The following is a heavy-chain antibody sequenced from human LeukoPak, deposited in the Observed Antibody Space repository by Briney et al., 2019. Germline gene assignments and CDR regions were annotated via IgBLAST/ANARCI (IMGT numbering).Heavy chain of an antibody. CDR1: GGSINSDY. CDR2: IYYSGST. J-gene: IGHJ5*02. D-gene: IGHD4-23*01. CDR3: ARTVGNWFDP. V-gene: IGHV4-59*01. Sequence: SETLSLTCSVSGGSINSDYWNWIRQPPGKGLEWIGYIYYSGSTNYNPSLKSRVTISVDTSKNQFSLKLSSVTAADTAVYYCARTVGNWFDPWGQGTLVTVSS.